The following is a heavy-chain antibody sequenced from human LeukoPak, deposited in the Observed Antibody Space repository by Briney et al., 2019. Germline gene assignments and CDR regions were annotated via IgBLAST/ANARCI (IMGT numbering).Heavy chain of an antibody. CDR3: ARWTYYYDSSGYPGNY. D-gene: IGHD3-22*01. J-gene: IGHJ4*02. Sequence: PGGSLRLSCAASGFTFSSYWMSWVRQAPGKGLEWVANIKQDGSEKYYVDSVKGRFTISRDNAKNSLYLQMNSLRAEDTAVYYCARWTYYYDSSGYPGNYWGQGTLVTVSS. CDR2: IKQDGSEK. V-gene: IGHV3-7*01. CDR1: GFTFSSYW.